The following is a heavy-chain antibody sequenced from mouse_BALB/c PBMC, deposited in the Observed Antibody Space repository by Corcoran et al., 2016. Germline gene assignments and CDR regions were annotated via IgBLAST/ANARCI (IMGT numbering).Heavy chain of an antibody. V-gene: IGHV9-1*02. D-gene: IGHD1-1*01. CDR3: ARSYYGSSYWYFDV. CDR2: INTYTGEP. J-gene: IGHJ1*01. CDR1: GYTFTNYG. Sequence: QIQLVQSGPELKKPGETVKISCKASGYTFTNYGMNWVKQAPGKGLKWMGWINTYTGEPTYADDFKGRFAFSLETSASTAYLQINNLKNEDMATYFCARSYYGSSYWYFDVWGAGTTVTVSS.